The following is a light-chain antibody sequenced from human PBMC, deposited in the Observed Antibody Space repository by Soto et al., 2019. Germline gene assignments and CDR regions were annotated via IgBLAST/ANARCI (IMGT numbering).Light chain of an antibody. Sequence: SYELTQQPSVSVSPGQTASITCSGDKLGDKYACWYQQKPGQSPVLVIYQDSKRPSGIPERFSGSNSGNTATLTISGTQAMDEADYYCQAWDSSTGVFGIGTKVTVL. CDR2: QDS. CDR3: QAWDSSTGV. V-gene: IGLV3-1*01. J-gene: IGLJ1*01. CDR1: KLGDKY.